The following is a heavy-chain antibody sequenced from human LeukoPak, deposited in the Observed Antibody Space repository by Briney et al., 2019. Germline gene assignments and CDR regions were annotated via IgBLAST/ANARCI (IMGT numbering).Heavy chain of an antibody. CDR3: AREKSSGWYGGSAFDI. V-gene: IGHV1-2*02. CDR1: GYTFTGYY. J-gene: IGHJ3*02. D-gene: IGHD6-19*01. Sequence: ASVKVSCKASGYTFTGYYTHWVRQAPGQGLEWMGWINPNHGDTNYAQKFQDRVSMTRDTSISTAYMHLSRLRSADTAVYYCAREKSSGWYGGSAFDIWGQGTMVTVSS. CDR2: INPNHGDT.